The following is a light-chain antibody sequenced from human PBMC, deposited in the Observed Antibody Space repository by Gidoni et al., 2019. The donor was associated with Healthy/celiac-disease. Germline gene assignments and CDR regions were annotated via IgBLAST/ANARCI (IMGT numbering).Light chain of an antibody. CDR1: QDISNY. CDR3: HSRYT. J-gene: IGKJ2*01. CDR2: DAS. Sequence: DIQMTQSPSSLSASVGDRVTITCQASQDISNYLNWYQQKPGKDPKLLIYDASNLETGVPSRFSGSGSGTDFTFTISSLQPEDIATYYCHSRYTFGQGTKLEIK. V-gene: IGKV1-33*01.